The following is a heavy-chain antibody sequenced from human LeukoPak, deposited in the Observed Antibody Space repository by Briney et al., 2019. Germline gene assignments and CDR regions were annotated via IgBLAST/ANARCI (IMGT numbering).Heavy chain of an antibody. CDR1: GYTITDYY. D-gene: IGHD5-12*01. V-gene: IGHV1-2*02. CDR2: IIPNTGGT. CDR3: ARMLNGAYDV. J-gene: IGHJ4*02. Sequence: ASVKVSCKASGYTITDYYLHWVRQAPGQGLEWMGWIIPNTGGTNYAQNFQGRVTMTRDTSFSTAYMEVSRLRSDDTAVYYCARMLNGAYDVWGQGTLVTVSS.